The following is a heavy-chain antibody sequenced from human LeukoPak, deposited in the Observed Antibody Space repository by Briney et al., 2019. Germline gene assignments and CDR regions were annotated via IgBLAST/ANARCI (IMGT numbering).Heavy chain of an antibody. V-gene: IGHV4-4*07. D-gene: IGHD2-15*01. CDR2: IYTSGST. CDR3: ARDLAVVVVAAPGHNWFDA. CDR1: GGSISSYY. Sequence: SETLSLTCTVSGGSISSYYWGWIRQPAGKGLEWVGRIYTSGSTNYNASLKGRVTMSVDTSKNQFSLTMSSVTAADTAVYYCARDLAVVVVAAPGHNWFDAWGQGTLVTVSS. J-gene: IGHJ5*02.